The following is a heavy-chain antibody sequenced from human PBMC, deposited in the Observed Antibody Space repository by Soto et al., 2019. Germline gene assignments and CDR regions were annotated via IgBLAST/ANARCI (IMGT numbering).Heavy chain of an antibody. V-gene: IGHV4-59*01. J-gene: IGHJ5*02. CDR3: ARDLEGGNWFDP. Sequence: QVQLQESGPGLVKPSETLSLTCTVSGGSISSYYWSWIRQPPGKGLEWIGYIYYSGSTNYNPSLKSRVTISVDTSKNQFSLKLSSVTAADTAVYYCARDLEGGNWFDPWGQGTLVTVSS. D-gene: IGHD3-16*01. CDR2: IYYSGST. CDR1: GGSISSYY.